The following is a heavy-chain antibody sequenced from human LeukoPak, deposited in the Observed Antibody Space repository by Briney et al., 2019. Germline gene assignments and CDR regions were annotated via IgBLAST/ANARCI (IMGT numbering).Heavy chain of an antibody. D-gene: IGHD6-19*01. CDR3: ARGLERDSSGWYAAFDI. CDR2: INPHSGGT. V-gene: IGHV1-2*02. Sequence: ASVKVSCKPSGYTFTGYFMHWVRQAPGQGLEWMGWINPHSGGTNYAQSFQGRVTMTRDTLISTAYMELSRLRSDDTAVYYCARGLERDSSGWYAAFDIWGQGTMVSVSS. CDR1: GYTFTGYF. J-gene: IGHJ3*02.